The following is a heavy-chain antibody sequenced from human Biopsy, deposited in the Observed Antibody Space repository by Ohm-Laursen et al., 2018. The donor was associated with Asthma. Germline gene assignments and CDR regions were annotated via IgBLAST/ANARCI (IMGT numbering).Heavy chain of an antibody. CDR1: GFTFSSFG. CDR2: ISYDGSDK. D-gene: IGHD4-17*01. CDR3: AKGHGDYVFPYFQH. V-gene: IGHV3-30*18. J-gene: IGHJ1*01. Sequence: SLRLSCSASGFTFSSFGIHWVRQAPGKGLEWVAVISYDGSDKYYADSVKGRFTISRDNSKNTPYLQMNSLRAEDTAVYYCAKGHGDYVFPYFQHWGQGTLVTVSS.